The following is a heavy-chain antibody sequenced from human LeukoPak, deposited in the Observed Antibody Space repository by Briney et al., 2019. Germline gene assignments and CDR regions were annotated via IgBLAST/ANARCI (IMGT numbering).Heavy chain of an antibody. CDR1: GFTCSSYA. D-gene: IGHD3-10*01. Sequence: PGGTLRLSCAASGFTCSSYAMHWVRQAPGKGLEWVAVISYDGSNNSYADSVKGRFTISTYNSKNKLYLQRISPRAAATAVDYCARAGVPRVLLWFGELYPFDWWGQGTLVTVSS. CDR2: ISYDGSNN. CDR3: ARAGVPRVLLWFGELYPFDW. J-gene: IGHJ4*02. V-gene: IGHV3-30*04.